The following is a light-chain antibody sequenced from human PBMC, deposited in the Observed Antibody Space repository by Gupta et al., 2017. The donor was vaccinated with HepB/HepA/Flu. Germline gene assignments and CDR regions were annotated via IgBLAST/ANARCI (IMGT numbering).Light chain of an antibody. CDR3: NSYHSSSAV. Sequence: QSALTQPASVSGSPGQSITISCTGTSSDVGGYNYVSWYQQHPGKAPKLMIYDVSNRPSGVSNRFSGSKSGTNAYLTIAELQAEDEDDYYCNSYHSSSAVFGGGTKLTVL. CDR1: SSDVGGYNY. J-gene: IGLJ3*02. CDR2: DVS. V-gene: IGLV2-14*03.